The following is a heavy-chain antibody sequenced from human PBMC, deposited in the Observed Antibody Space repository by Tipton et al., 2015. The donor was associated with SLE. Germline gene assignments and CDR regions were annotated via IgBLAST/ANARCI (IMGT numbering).Heavy chain of an antibody. V-gene: IGHV1-69*05. CDR1: GYTFTSYY. D-gene: IGHD3-22*01. Sequence: QSGAEVKKPGASVKVSCKASGYTFTSYYMHWVRQAPGQGLEWMGGIIPIFGTANYAQKFQGRVTITTDESTSTAYMELSSLRSEDTAVYYCARDPTLITYYYDSSGSRGAFDIWGQGTMVTVSS. CDR3: ARDPTLITYYYDSSGSRGAFDI. J-gene: IGHJ3*02. CDR2: IIPIFGTA.